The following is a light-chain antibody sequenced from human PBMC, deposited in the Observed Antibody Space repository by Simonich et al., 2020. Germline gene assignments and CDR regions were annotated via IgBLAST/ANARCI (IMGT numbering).Light chain of an antibody. Sequence: EIVMTQSPATLSVSPGERATLSCRASQSVSSNLAWYQQKPGQAPRLLIYGATTRATGIPARFSGSGSGTEFTLTISSMQSEDFAVYYCQQYNNWPPVTFGQGTKLEIK. J-gene: IGKJ2*01. V-gene: IGKV3-15*01. CDR2: GAT. CDR1: QSVSSN. CDR3: QQYNNWPPVT.